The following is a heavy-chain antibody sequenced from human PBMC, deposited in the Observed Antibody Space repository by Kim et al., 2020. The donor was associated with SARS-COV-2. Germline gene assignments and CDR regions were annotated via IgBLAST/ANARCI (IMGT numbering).Heavy chain of an antibody. D-gene: IGHD3-22*01. Sequence: EQKFQGRVTMTRDTSISTAYMELSRLRSDDTAVYYCARVLGYYDSSGYNYWGQGTLVTVSS. V-gene: IGHV1-2*02. CDR3: ARVLGYYDSSGYNY. J-gene: IGHJ4*02.